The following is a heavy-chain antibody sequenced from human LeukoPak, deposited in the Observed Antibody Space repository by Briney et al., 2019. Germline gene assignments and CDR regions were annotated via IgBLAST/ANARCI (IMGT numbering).Heavy chain of an antibody. CDR1: GFTFSSYA. J-gene: IGHJ6*03. D-gene: IGHD2-15*01. CDR3: AKDTTAWWYHRAYMNV. CDR2: IGGSGDKT. Sequence: GGSLRLSCAASGFTFSSYAMSWVRQAPGGGREGVSEIGGSGDKTYHADSVKGRFTISRDNSDNRVSLQMDSLRAEDTAVYFCAKDTTAWWYHRAYMNVWGKGTTVTVSS. V-gene: IGHV3-23*01.